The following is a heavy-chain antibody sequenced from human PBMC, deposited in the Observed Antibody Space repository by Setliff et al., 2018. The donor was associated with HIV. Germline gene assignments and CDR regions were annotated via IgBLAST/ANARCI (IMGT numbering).Heavy chain of an antibody. D-gene: IGHD2-2*01. CDR3: AKEDQRVTSVDY. CDR2: IRLDGSDK. V-gene: IGHV3-30*02. Sequence: GGSLRLSCAASGFPFTSFSINWVRQAPGKGLEWVAFIRLDGSDKFYADSVKGRFTISRDNSKNTLFLQMNSLRSEDTAVYYCAKEDQRVTSVDYWGQGTPVTVSS. CDR1: GFPFTSFS. J-gene: IGHJ4*02.